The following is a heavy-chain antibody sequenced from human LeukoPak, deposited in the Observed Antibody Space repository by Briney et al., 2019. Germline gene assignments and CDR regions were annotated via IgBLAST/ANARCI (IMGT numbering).Heavy chain of an antibody. Sequence: SEALSLTCAVYGGSFSGYYWSWIRQPPGKGLEWIGEINHSGSTNYNPSLKSRVTISVDTSKNQFSLKLSSVTAADTAVYYCARGRMWLRFWGQEPWSPSPQ. CDR1: GGSFSGYY. V-gene: IGHV4-34*01. D-gene: IGHD5-12*01. CDR3: ARGRMWLRF. J-gene: IGHJ4*02. CDR2: INHSGST.